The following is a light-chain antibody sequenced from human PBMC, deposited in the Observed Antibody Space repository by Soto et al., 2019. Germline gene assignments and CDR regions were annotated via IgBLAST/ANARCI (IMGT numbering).Light chain of an antibody. J-gene: IGKJ5*01. V-gene: IGKV3-15*01. CDR2: AAS. CDR1: QSVRSS. Sequence: EIVITQYQATLSVSLGERATLSCRVRQSVRSSLAWYQQKPGQAPRLVIYAASTRATGIPDRFSGSVSGTEFTLTISSLQSEDFAVYYCQQYNEWPPFTFGQGTLLEI. CDR3: QQYNEWPPFT.